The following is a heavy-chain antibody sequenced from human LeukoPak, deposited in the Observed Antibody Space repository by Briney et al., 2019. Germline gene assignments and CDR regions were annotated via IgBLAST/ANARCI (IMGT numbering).Heavy chain of an antibody. J-gene: IGHJ6*02. CDR2: IYYSGST. CDR1: GGSISSGGYY. D-gene: IGHD3-9*01. CDR3: ARGLEYYDILTGYWGPWGMDV. Sequence: PSETLSLTCTVSGGSISSGGYYWSWIRQHPGKGLEWIGYIYYSGSTSYNPSLKSRVTISVDTSKNQFSLKLSSVTAADTAVYYCARGLEYYDILTGYWGPWGMDVWGQGTTVTVSS. V-gene: IGHV4-31*03.